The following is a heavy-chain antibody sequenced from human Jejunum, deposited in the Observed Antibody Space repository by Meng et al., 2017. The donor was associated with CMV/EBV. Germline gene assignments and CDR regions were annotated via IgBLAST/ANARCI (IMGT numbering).Heavy chain of an antibody. Sequence: QGQLGESGGGWVQPGGSLRLSCAASGFTFSNYGIHWVRQAPGKGLEWVAFIEHDGSNKYYADSVKGRFTISRDNSKNTLYLQMNSLRVEDTAVYYCAKDVGYWGQGTLVTVSS. D-gene: IGHD1-26*01. CDR2: IEHDGSNK. J-gene: IGHJ4*02. V-gene: IGHV3-30*02. CDR3: AKDVGY. CDR1: GFTFSNYG.